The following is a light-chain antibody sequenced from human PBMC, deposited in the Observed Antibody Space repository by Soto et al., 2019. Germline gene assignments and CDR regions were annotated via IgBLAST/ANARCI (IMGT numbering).Light chain of an antibody. V-gene: IGKV3-20*01. CDR2: GAS. CDR3: QYYGGSPRT. Sequence: EIVLTQSPGTLSLSPGERATLSCRASQSVSSSFVGWYQQKPGQTPRLLIYGASSRATGIPDSFSCSGSGTDFTLTSSRLEPEDCAVYYCQYYGGSPRTFGQGTKVEVK. CDR1: QSVSSSF. J-gene: IGKJ1*01.